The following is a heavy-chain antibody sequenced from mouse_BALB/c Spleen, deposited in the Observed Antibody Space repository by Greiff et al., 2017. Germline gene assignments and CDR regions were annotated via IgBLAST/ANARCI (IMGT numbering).Heavy chain of an antibody. CDR3: ARSWGYGSSCFDY. V-gene: IGHV5-17*02. CDR1: GFTFSRFG. CDR2: ISSGSSTI. Sequence: EVKLVESGGGLVQPGGSRKLSCAASGFTFSRFGMDWVRQAPEKGLEWVAYISSGSSTIYYADTVKGRFTISRDNPKNTLFLQMTSLRSEDTAMYYCARSWGYGSSCFDYWGQGTTLTVSS. D-gene: IGHD1-1*01. J-gene: IGHJ2*01.